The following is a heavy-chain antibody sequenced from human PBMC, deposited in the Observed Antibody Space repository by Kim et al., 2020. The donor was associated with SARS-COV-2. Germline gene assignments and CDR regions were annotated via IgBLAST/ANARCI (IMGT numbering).Heavy chain of an antibody. CDR1: GYIFTSYY. D-gene: IGHD3-16*01. CDR2: IKPSGGGT. Sequence: ASVKVSCKTSGYIFTSYYMHWVRLAPGQGLEWMGIIKPSGGGTTYAQKFQGRVTMTWDTSTNTAYMEMNSLRPEDTALYYCGRDSAMLGRSLDYWGQGTLVTVSS. V-gene: IGHV1-46*01. CDR3: GRDSAMLGRSLDY. J-gene: IGHJ4*02.